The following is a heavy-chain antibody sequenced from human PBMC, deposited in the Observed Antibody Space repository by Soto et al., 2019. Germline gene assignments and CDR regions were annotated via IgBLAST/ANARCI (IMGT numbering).Heavy chain of an antibody. J-gene: IGHJ6*02. V-gene: IGHV5-51*01. D-gene: IGHD5-18*01. CDR3: ARQSRYSYGSEGMDV. CDR1: GYSFTSYW. CDR2: IYPGDSDT. Sequence: PGESLKISCKGSGYSFTSYWIGWVRQMPGKGLEWMGIIYPGDSDTRYSPSFQGQVTISADKSISTAYLQWSSLKASDTARYYCARQSRYSYGSEGMDVRGQVSKVTVSS.